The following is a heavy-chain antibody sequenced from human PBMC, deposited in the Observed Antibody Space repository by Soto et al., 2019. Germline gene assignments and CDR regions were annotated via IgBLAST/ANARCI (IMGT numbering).Heavy chain of an antibody. CDR2: ISSSSSYI. Sequence: GGSLRLSCAASGFTFSSYSMNWVRQAPGKGLEWVSSISSSSSYIYYADSVKGRFTISRDNAKNSLYLQMNSLRAEDTAVYYCARELSSTNSSGYFPLDYWGQGTLVTVSS. V-gene: IGHV3-21*01. D-gene: IGHD3-22*01. CDR3: ARELSSTNSSGYFPLDY. J-gene: IGHJ4*02. CDR1: GFTFSSYS.